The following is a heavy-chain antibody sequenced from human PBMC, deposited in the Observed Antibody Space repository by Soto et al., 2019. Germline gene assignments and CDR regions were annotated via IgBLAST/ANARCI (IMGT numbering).Heavy chain of an antibody. V-gene: IGHV5-51*01. CDR3: ARHSGIGYCTNGVCSRDYYYGMDV. D-gene: IGHD2-8*01. Sequence: PGESLKISCKGSGYSFTSYWNGWVRQMPGKGLEWMGIIYPGDSDTRYSPSFQGQVTISADKSISTAYLQRSSLKASDTAMYYCARHSGIGYCTNGVCSRDYYYGMDVWGQGTTVTVSS. CDR1: GYSFTSYW. J-gene: IGHJ6*02. CDR2: IYPGDSDT.